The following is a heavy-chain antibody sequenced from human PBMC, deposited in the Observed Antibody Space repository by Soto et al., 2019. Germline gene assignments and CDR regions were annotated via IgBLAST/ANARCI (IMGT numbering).Heavy chain of an antibody. V-gene: IGHV3-30-3*01. Sequence: QVQLVESGGGVVQPGRSLRLSCAASGFTFSSYAMHWVRQAPGKGLEWVAVISYDGSNKYYEDSVKGRFTISRDNSKNTLYLQMNSLRAEGTAVYYCAIADILMGLGLAYWGQGTLVTVSS. D-gene: IGHD3-9*01. CDR3: AIADILMGLGLAY. J-gene: IGHJ4*02. CDR1: GFTFSSYA. CDR2: ISYDGSNK.